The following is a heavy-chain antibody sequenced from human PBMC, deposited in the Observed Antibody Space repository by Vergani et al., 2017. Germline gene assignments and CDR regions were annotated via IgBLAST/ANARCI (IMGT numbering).Heavy chain of an antibody. J-gene: IGHJ3*02. CDR2: LSASDRRR. V-gene: IGHV3-23*01. Sequence: EVQLLESGGDLVQPGGSLRLSCAASGFTFIMHAMCWVRPAPGTGLEWVSTLSASDRRRHYADSAKGRFTLSRDNSKNTLFLHMNRLGPEDTAVYYCSKVGRSEVAGTFGAFDIWGQGTMVTVSS. CDR1: GFTFIMHA. CDR3: SKVGRSEVAGTFGAFDI. D-gene: IGHD6-19*01.